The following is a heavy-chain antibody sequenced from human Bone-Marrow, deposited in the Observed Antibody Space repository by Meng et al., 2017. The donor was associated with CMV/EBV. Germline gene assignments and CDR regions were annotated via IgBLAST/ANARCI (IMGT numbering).Heavy chain of an antibody. CDR3: ARAGIRFLEWLLSAMDV. J-gene: IGHJ6*02. CDR2: INPSGDST. V-gene: IGHV1-46*01. D-gene: IGHD3-3*01. Sequence: ASVKVSCKASGYTFTFYSMHWMRQAPGQGLEWMGVINPSGDSTNYAQKFQGRVTMTRDTFTSTVYMELSSLRSEDTAVYYCARAGIRFLEWLLSAMDVWGQGTTVTVSS. CDR1: GYTFTFYS.